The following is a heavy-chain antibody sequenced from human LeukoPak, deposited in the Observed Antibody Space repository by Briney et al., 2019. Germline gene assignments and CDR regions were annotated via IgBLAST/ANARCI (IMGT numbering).Heavy chain of an antibody. CDR2: IHTSENT. V-gene: IGHV4-4*07. CDR3: AIEDYISWRSFDY. J-gene: IGHJ4*02. D-gene: IGHD3-10*01. Sequence: PSETLSLTCSVSGGSISNYYWSWIRQPAGKGLEWIGHIHTSENTNYNPSLKSRVTMSVDTSKNQFSLKLSSVTAADTAVYYCAIEDYISWRSFDYWGQGTLVTVTS. CDR1: GGSISNYY.